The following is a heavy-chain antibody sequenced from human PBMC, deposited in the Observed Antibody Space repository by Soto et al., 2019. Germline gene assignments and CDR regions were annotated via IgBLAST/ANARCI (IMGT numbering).Heavy chain of an antibody. CDR1: GYTFTSYG. Sequence: QVQLVQSGAEVKKPGASVKVSCKASGYTFTSYGISWVRQAPGQGLEWMGWISAYNGNTNYAQKLQGRVTMTTDTTQGHGKQEVGSLRSDDPGVYYCARAWTVDTAMSPEGLWGQGTLVTVSS. CDR3: ARAWTVDTAMSPEGL. J-gene: IGHJ4*02. CDR2: ISAYNGNT. V-gene: IGHV1-18*01. D-gene: IGHD5-18*01.